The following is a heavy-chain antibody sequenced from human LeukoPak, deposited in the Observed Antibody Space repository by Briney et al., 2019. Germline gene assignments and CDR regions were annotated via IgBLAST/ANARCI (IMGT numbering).Heavy chain of an antibody. V-gene: IGHV3-23*01. CDR1: GFTFSSYV. D-gene: IGHD6-13*01. CDR2: ISGSGGNT. Sequence: QAGGSLRLSCAASGFTFSSYVMSWVRQAPGKGLEWGSTISGSGGNTYHADSVKGRFTISSASSKNTLYLQMNSLRAGDTAVYYCAGSSSWYRQGDYWGQGTLVTVSS. CDR3: AGSSSWYRQGDY. J-gene: IGHJ4*02.